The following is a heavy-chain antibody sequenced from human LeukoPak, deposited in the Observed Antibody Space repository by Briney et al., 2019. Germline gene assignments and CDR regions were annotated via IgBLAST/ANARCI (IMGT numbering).Heavy chain of an antibody. CDR2: INHSGST. D-gene: IGHD5-12*01. J-gene: IGHJ4*02. CDR1: GGSFSGYY. Sequence: SETLSLTCAVYGGSFSGYYWSWIRQPPGKGLEWIGEINHSGSTNYNPSLKSRVTISVDTSKNQFSLKLNSVTAADTAVYYCARDPYSGYGRFDYWGQGTLVTVSS. CDR3: ARDPYSGYGRFDY. V-gene: IGHV4-34*01.